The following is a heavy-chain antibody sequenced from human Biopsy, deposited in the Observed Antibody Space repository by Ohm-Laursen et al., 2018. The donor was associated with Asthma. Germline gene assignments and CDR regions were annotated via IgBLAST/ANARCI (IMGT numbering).Heavy chain of an antibody. Sequence: YMSWVRQPPGKGLEWIGYIYYIGSTYYNPSLKSRVAISLDTSKNQFSLKLSSVTAADTAVYFCARRGGVRRYFDYWGQGTLVTVSS. D-gene: IGHD3-16*01. J-gene: IGHJ4*02. CDR3: ARRGGVRRYFDY. CDR1: Y. CDR2: IYYIGST. V-gene: IGHV4-30-4*08.